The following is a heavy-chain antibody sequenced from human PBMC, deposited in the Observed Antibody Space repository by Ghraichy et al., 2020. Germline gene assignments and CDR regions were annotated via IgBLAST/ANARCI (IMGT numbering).Heavy chain of an antibody. J-gene: IGHJ6*02. CDR3: VKTIHGSSTALYYYYGMDV. D-gene: IGHD2-2*01. V-gene: IGHV3-64D*06. Sequence: GGSLRLSCSASGFTFSSYAMHWVRQAPGKGLEYVSAISSNGGSTYYADSVKGRFTISRDNSKNTLYLQMSSLRAEDTAVYYCVKTIHGSSTALYYYYGMDVWGQGTTVTVSS. CDR1: GFTFSSYA. CDR2: ISSNGGST.